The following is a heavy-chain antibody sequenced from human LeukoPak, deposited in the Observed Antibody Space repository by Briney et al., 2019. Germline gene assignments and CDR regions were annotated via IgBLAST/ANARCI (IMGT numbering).Heavy chain of an antibody. CDR2: IDWDDDT. J-gene: IGHJ4*02. CDR1: GFYLRPRGMC. V-gene: IGHV2-70*01. CDR3: ARMTGQAGTFDY. Sequence: SGPTLFNPTQTPTLTCTFSGFYLRPRGMCVSSIPQPPGKSPASLSPIDWDDDTYYSTSLKTRLTISKDTSKNQVVLTMTNMDPVDTAMYYCARMTGQAGTFDYWGQGTLVTVSS. D-gene: IGHD6-13*01.